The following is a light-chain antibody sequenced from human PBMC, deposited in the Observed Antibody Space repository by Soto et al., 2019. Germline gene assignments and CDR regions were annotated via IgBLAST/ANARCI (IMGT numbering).Light chain of an antibody. J-gene: IGLJ3*02. CDR1: DSNIGSNF. CDR2: RND. CDR3: ASWDDSLSVWV. Sequence: QSVVSQPPSASATPGQRVTISCSGSDSNIGSNFVYWYQQLAGTAPKLLVFRNDQRPSGVPDRISGSKSGTSASLAISGLRSEDEADYYCASWDDSLSVWVFGGGTRSPS. V-gene: IGLV1-47*01.